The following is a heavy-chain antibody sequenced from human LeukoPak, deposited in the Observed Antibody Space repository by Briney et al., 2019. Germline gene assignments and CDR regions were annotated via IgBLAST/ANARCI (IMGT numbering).Heavy chain of an antibody. CDR3: ARGLGVLTLTTTTANWFDP. D-gene: IGHD4-11*01. V-gene: IGHV4-34*01. J-gene: IGHJ5*02. Sequence: SETLSLTCAVYGGSFSGYYWSWIRQPPGKGLEWIGEINHSGSTNYNPSLKSRVAISVDTSKNQFSLKLSSVTAADTAVYYCARGLGVLTLTTTTANWFDPWGQGTLVTVSS. CDR2: INHSGST. CDR1: GGSFSGYY.